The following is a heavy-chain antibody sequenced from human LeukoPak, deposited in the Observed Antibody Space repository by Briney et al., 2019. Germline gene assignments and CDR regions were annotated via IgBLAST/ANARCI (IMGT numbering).Heavy chain of an antibody. Sequence: GGSLRLSCAASGFTFSSYWMSWVRQAPGKGLEWVANIRQDGSEKYYVDSVKGRFTISRDNAKNSLYLQMNSLRAEDTAVYYCARNDYDFWSGYPNWFDPWGQGTLVTVSS. CDR1: GFTFSSYW. J-gene: IGHJ5*02. V-gene: IGHV3-7*03. CDR2: IRQDGSEK. CDR3: ARNDYDFWSGYPNWFDP. D-gene: IGHD3-3*01.